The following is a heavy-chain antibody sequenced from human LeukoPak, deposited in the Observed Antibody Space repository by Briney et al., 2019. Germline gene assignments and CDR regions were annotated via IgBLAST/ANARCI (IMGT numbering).Heavy chain of an antibody. CDR2: INHSGSN. CDR1: GGSFSGYY. J-gene: IGHJ4*02. V-gene: IGHV4-34*01. CDR3: ARVSSYGGFAPTFDY. Sequence: SETLSLTCAVYGGSFSGYYWSWIRQPPGKGLEWIGEINHSGSNNYNPSLKSRVTISVDTSKNQSSLKLSSVTAADTAVYYCARVSSYGGFAPTFDYWGQGTLVTVSS. D-gene: IGHD4-23*01.